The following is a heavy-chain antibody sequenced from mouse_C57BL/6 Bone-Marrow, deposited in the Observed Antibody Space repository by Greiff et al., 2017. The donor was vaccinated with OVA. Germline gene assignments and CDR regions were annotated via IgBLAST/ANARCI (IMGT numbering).Heavy chain of an antibody. D-gene: IGHD2-3*01. V-gene: IGHV1-52*01. J-gene: IGHJ4*01. CDR1: GYTFTSYW. Sequence: QVQLQQPGAELVRPGSSVKLSCKASGYTFTSYWMHWVKQRPIQGLEWIGNIDPSDSETHYNQKFKDKATLTVDKSSSTAYMQLSSLTSEDSAVYYCARSWLLRYYAMDYWGQGTSVTVSS. CDR2: IDPSDSET. CDR3: ARSWLLRYYAMDY.